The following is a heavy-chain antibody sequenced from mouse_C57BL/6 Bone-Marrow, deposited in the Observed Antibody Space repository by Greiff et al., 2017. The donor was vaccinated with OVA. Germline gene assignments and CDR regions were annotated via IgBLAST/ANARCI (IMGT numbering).Heavy chain of an antibody. V-gene: IGHV1-81*01. CDR3: AREGDYYGSRGDFAY. CDR1: GYTFTSYG. D-gene: IGHD1-1*01. Sequence: QVQLQQSGAELARPGASVKLSCKASGYTFTSYGISWVKQRTGQGLEWIGEIYPRSGNTYYNEKFKGKATMTADKSSSTAYMELRSLTSEDSAVDFCAREGDYYGSRGDFAYGGQGTLVTVSA. J-gene: IGHJ3*01. CDR2: IYPRSGNT.